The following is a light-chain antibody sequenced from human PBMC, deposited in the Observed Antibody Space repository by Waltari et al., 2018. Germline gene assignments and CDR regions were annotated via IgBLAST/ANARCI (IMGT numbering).Light chain of an antibody. CDR3: QKYGTLPAT. J-gene: IGKJ1*01. CDR2: DAS. Sequence: EMVLTQSPGSLSLSPGERATLSCRASQSVGRTLAWYQQKPGQAPRLLIYDASSRATGIPDRFSGSGSETDFSLTISRLEPEDFAVYYCQKYGTLPATFGQGTKVEIK. CDR1: QSVGRT. V-gene: IGKV3-20*01.